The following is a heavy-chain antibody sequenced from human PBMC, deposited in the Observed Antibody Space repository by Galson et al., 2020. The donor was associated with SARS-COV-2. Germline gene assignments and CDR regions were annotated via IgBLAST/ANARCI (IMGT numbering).Heavy chain of an antibody. V-gene: IGHV3-21*01. CDR3: ARAVGTAVVYYWYFDL. CDR2: MSSSGTQI. J-gene: IGHJ2*01. D-gene: IGHD1-26*01. Sequence: GGSLRLSCAASGLSFNKYTMNWVRQAPGKGPEWLSFMSSSGTQIYYAASVRGRFTISRDNAGNSLYLQMNSLRPEDTAVYYCARAVGTAVVYYWYFDLWGRGTLVTVSS. CDR1: GLSFNKYT.